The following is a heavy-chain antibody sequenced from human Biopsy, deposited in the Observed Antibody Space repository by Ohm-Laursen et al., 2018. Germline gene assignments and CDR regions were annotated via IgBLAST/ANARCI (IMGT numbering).Heavy chain of an antibody. CDR2: IRGGGDDT. Sequence: SLRLSCAASGFTFSSYAMTWVRQAPGKGLEWVSAIRGGGDDTSYADSVKGRFTISRDNSKNTLYLQMNSLRADDTAVYYCALAAAQTVTHFDYWGQGTLATVSS. D-gene: IGHD4-17*01. CDR3: ALAAAQTVTHFDY. CDR1: GFTFSSYA. J-gene: IGHJ4*02. V-gene: IGHV3-23*01.